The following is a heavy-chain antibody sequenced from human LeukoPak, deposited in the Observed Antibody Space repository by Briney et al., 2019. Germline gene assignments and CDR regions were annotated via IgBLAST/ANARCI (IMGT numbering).Heavy chain of an antibody. CDR2: IYYSGST. Sequence: SETLSLTCTVSGGSISSSSYYWGWIRQPPGKGLEWIGSIYYSGSTYYNPSLKSRVTISVDTSKNQFSQKLSSVTAADTAVYYCARDFRRGSSGPFDYWGQGTLVTVSS. V-gene: IGHV4-39*07. CDR3: ARDFRRGSSGPFDY. D-gene: IGHD3-22*01. CDR1: GGSISSSSYY. J-gene: IGHJ4*02.